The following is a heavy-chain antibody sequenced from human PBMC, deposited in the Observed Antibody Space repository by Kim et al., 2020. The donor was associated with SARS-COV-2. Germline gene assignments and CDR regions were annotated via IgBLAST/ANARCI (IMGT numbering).Heavy chain of an antibody. CDR2: ISSNGGST. J-gene: IGHJ4*02. D-gene: IGHD6-13*01. V-gene: IGHV3-64D*06. Sequence: GGSLRLSCSASGFTFSSYAMHWVRQAPGKGLEYVSAISSNGGSTYYADSVKGRFTISRDNSKNTLYLQMSSLRAEDTAVYYCVLVGKPIAAAELNFDYWGQGTLVTVSS. CDR1: GFTFSSYA. CDR3: VLVGKPIAAAELNFDY.